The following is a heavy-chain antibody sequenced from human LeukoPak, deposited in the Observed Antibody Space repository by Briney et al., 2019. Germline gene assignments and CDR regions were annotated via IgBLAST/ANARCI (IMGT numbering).Heavy chain of an antibody. CDR1: GLIFSSHS. CDR2: ISSSSGDI. D-gene: IGHD3-10*01. Sequence: PGGSLRLSCAASGLIFSSHSMNWVRQAPGKGLEWISYISSSSGDIFYADSVKGRFTISRDNAKNSLFLQMNSLTAEDTAVYYCARDRGGDAFDIWGQGTMVTVSS. V-gene: IGHV3-21*05. CDR3: ARDRGGDAFDI. J-gene: IGHJ3*02.